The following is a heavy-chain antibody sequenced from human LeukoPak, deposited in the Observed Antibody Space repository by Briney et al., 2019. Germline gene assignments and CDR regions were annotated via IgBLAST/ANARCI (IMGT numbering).Heavy chain of an antibody. CDR3: ARRYSGYDWYFDH. Sequence: GGSLRLSCAASGFTFSSYWMSWVRQAPGKGLEWVANIKQDGSEKYYVDSVKGRFTISRDNAKNSLYLQMNSLRAEDTAVYYCARRYSGYDWYFDHWGQGTLVTVSS. D-gene: IGHD5-12*01. CDR1: GFTFSSYW. J-gene: IGHJ4*02. V-gene: IGHV3-7*03. CDR2: IKQDGSEK.